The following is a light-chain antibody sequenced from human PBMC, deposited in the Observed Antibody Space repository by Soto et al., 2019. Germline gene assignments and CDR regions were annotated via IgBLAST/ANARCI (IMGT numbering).Light chain of an antibody. V-gene: IGKV1-39*01. J-gene: IGKJ5*01. CDR3: QQSYSPLSIT. CDR2: AAS. Sequence: DIQMTQSPSSLSASVGDRVTITCRASESISRRLNWYQQKPGKAPKLLIYAASSLQNGVPSRFSGGGSGTDFTLTISNLQPEDFATYYCQQSYSPLSITFGQGTRLEIK. CDR1: ESISRR.